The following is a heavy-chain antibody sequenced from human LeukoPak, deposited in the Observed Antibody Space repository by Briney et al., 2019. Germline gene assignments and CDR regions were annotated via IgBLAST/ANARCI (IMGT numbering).Heavy chain of an antibody. CDR2: INGDVITT. CDR3: ARVPTSGVTQYFQH. Sequence: GGALRHSRASSLFTFSSYLMHWVRQALGKGLVGVSRINGDVITTTYEDSVKGRFTISRNNAKNPRFLKMSSLRAEDRAVYYCARVPTSGVTQYFQHWDRGTLGTVSS. D-gene: IGHD2-8*01. V-gene: IGHV3-74*01. J-gene: IGHJ1*01. CDR1: LFTFSSYL.